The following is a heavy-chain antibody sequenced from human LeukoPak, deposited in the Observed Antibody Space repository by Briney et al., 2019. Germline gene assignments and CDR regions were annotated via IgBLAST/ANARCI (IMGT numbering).Heavy chain of an antibody. V-gene: IGHV3-21*03. Sequence: GGSLRLSCAASGFAFSSYSINWVRQAPGKGLEWVSSISSSSSYIYYADSVRGRFTISRDNAKNSLYLQVNSLRAEDTAVYYCARRGDYYERGYYFDYWGQGTLVTVSS. J-gene: IGHJ4*02. CDR3: ARRGDYYERGYYFDY. CDR2: ISSSSSYI. D-gene: IGHD3-22*01. CDR1: GFAFSSYS.